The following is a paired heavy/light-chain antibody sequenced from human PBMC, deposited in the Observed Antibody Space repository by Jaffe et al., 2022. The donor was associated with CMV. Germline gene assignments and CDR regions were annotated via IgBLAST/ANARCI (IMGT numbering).Light chain of an antibody. CDR3: QVWDSSSDHPYVV. J-gene: IGLJ2*01. CDR1: NIGSKS. Sequence: SYVLTQPPSVSVAPGKTARITCGGNNIGSKSVHWYQQKPGQAPVLVIYYDSDRPSGIPERFSGSNSGNTATLTISRVEAGDEADYYCQVWDSSSDHPYVVFGGGTKLTVL. CDR2: YDS. V-gene: IGLV3-21*04.
Heavy chain of an antibody. J-gene: IGHJ4*02. V-gene: IGHV3-30*03. Sequence: QVQLVESGGGVVQPGRSLRLSCAASGFTFSSYGMHWVRQAPGKGLEWVAVISYDGSNKYYADSVKGRFTISRDNSKNTLYLQMNSLRAEDTAVYYCATLGYCSSTSCPRPFDYWGQGTLVTVSS. D-gene: IGHD2-2*01. CDR2: ISYDGSNK. CDR3: ATLGYCSSTSCPRPFDY. CDR1: GFTFSSYG.